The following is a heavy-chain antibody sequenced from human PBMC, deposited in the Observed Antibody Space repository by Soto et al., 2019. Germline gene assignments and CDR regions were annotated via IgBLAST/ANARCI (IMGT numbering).Heavy chain of an antibody. CDR3: SRNGDWSFDY. Sequence: QVQLQESGPGLVKPSGTLSLTCAVSGGSISGGIWWSWVRQPPGKGLEWIGEVSHSGSTGYNPSLKGRVTISVDKSNNQFSLKLSSVTAAATAVYYCSRNGDWSFDYWGQGTVVTVSS. J-gene: IGHJ4*02. D-gene: IGHD4-17*01. V-gene: IGHV4-4*02. CDR2: VSHSGST. CDR1: GGSISGGIW.